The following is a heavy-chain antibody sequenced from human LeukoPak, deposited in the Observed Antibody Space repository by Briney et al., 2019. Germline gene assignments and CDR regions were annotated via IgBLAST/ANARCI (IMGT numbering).Heavy chain of an antibody. CDR2: ISGSGGST. CDR1: GFTFSSYA. J-gene: IGHJ3*01. CDR3: ARGRQNSGSYSDAFDA. Sequence: GGSLRLSCAASGFTFSSYAMSWVRQAPGKGLEWVSAISGSGGSTYYADSVKGRFTISRDNAKNSLYLQMNNLRAEDTAVYYCARGRQNSGSYSDAFDAWGQGTMVTVSS. V-gene: IGHV3-23*01. D-gene: IGHD1-26*01.